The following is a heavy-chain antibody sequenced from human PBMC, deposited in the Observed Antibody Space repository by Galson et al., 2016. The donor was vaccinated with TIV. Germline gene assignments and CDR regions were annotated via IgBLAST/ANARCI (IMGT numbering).Heavy chain of an antibody. CDR1: GYSISSGYY. Sequence: LSLTCAVSGYSISSGYYWGWIRQSPRKGLEWIATISYSGSTYYNPSLESRAILSLDTSNNHFSLSLGSATAADTAVYYCARVATYGSGRYQLNFESWGQGILVSVSS. CDR3: ARVATYGSGRYQLNFES. CDR2: ISYSGST. J-gene: IGHJ4*02. D-gene: IGHD3-10*01. V-gene: IGHV4-38-2*01.